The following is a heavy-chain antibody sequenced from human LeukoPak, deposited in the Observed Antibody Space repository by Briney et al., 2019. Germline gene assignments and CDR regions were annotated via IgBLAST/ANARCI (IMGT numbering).Heavy chain of an antibody. CDR3: ARGIVXQPSAXWFXP. Sequence: ASVKVSCKPSGYTFTTYAIHWVRQAPGQRLEWMGLINADDGNTRYSQRFQGRVTITRDTSANTAYMELSSLRFEDTAVYYCARGIVXQPSAXWFXPWGQG. D-gene: IGHD2-15*01. CDR2: INADDGNT. CDR1: GYTFTTYA. V-gene: IGHV1-3*01. J-gene: IGHJ5*02.